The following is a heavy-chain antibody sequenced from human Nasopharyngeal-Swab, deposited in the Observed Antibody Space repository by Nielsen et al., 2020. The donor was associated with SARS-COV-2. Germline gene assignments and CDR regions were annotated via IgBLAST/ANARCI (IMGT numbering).Heavy chain of an antibody. Sequence: WIRQPPGKGLEWIGSIYYSGSTYYSPSLESRGTISVDTSKKQFSLKLSSVTAADTAVYYCARRILYDGMDVWGQGTTVTVSS. J-gene: IGHJ6*02. CDR2: IYYSGST. D-gene: IGHD2-15*01. V-gene: IGHV4-39*07. CDR3: ARRILYDGMDV.